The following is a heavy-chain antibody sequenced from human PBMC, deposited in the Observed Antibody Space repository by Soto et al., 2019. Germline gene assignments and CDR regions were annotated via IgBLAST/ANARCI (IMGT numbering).Heavy chain of an antibody. CDR2: INHSGST. J-gene: IGHJ5*02. D-gene: IGHD3-10*01. Sequence: SETLSLTCAVYGGSFSGYYWSWIRQPPGKGLEWIGEINHSGSTNYNPSLKSRVTISVDTSKNQFSLKLSSVTAADTAVYYCARCRGRTMVRGVPLRGWFDPWGQGTLVTVSS. CDR1: GGSFSGYY. CDR3: ARCRGRTMVRGVPLRGWFDP. V-gene: IGHV4-34*01.